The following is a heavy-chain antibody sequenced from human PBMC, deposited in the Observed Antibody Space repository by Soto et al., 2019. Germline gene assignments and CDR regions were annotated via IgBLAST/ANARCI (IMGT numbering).Heavy chain of an antibody. D-gene: IGHD3-3*01. V-gene: IGHV4-31*03. CDR1: GGSISSGGYY. J-gene: IGHJ5*02. CDR2: IYYSGST. Sequence: SETLSLTCTVSGGSISSGGYYWSWIRQHPGKGLEWIGYIYYSGSTYYNPSLKSRVTISVDTSKNQFSLKLSSVTAADTAVYYCARARITIFGESNWFDPWGQGTLVTVSS. CDR3: ARARITIFGESNWFDP.